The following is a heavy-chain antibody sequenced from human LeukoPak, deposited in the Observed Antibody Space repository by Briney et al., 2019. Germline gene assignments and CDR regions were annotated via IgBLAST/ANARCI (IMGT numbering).Heavy chain of an antibody. CDR2: INSDGSST. CDR3: ARADLYYYDSSGYYST. D-gene: IGHD3-22*01. CDR1: GFSFSDYE. J-gene: IGHJ5*02. V-gene: IGHV3-74*01. Sequence: GGSLRLSCAASGFSFSDYEMNWVRQAPGKGLVWVSRINSDGSSTSYADSVKGRFTISRDNAKNTLYLQMNSLRAEDTAVYYCARADLYYYDSSGYYSTWGQGTLVTVSS.